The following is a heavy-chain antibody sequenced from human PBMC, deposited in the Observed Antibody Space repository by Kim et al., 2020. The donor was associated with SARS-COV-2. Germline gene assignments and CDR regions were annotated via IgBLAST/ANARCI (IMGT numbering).Heavy chain of an antibody. CDR1: GYTFTSYG. D-gene: IGHD3-9*01. V-gene: IGHV1-18*04. CDR2: ISAYNGNT. Sequence: SVKVSCKASGYTFTSYGISWVRQAPGQGLEWMGWISAYNGNTNYAQKLQGRVTMTTDTSTSTAYMELRSLRSDDTAVYYCARGLRYFSNAFSTPNWFDPWGQGTLVTVSS. CDR3: ARGLRYFSNAFSTPNWFDP. J-gene: IGHJ5*02.